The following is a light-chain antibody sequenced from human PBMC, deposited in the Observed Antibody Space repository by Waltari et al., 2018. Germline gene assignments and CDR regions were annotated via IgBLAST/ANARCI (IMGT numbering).Light chain of an antibody. V-gene: IGKV1-39*01. CDR1: QSNSNF. J-gene: IGKJ1*01. CDR3: QQSYSTPWT. CDR2: AAS. Sequence: DIQMTQSPSSLSAFVGDRVTITCRASQSNSNFLNWYKQKPGKAPKLLIYAASSLQSGVPSRFSGSGSGTDFTLTISSLQPEDFATYYCQQSYSTPWTFGQGTKVEIK.